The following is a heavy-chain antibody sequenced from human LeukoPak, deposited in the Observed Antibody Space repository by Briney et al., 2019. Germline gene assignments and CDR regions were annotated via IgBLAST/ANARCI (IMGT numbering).Heavy chain of an antibody. CDR2: IYYSGST. J-gene: IGHJ4*02. CDR1: GGSISSSSYY. Sequence: PSETLSLTCTVSGGSISSSSYYWDWIRQPPGKGLEWIGSIYYSGSTYYNPSLKSRVTISVDTSKNQFSLKLSSVTAADTAVYYCARIKDYYYDSSGYREGFFDYWGQGTLVTVSS. D-gene: IGHD3-22*01. CDR3: ARIKDYYYDSSGYREGFFDY. V-gene: IGHV4-39*07.